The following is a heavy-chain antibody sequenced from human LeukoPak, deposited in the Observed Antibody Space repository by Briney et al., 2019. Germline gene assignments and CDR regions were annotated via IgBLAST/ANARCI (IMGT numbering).Heavy chain of an antibody. Sequence: GRSLRLSCAASGFTFSSYAMHWVRQAPGKGLEWVAVISYDGSNKYYADSVKGRFTISRDNSKNTLYLQMNSLRAEDTAVHYCARSPFPWGQGTLATVSS. CDR3: ARSPFP. J-gene: IGHJ5*02. V-gene: IGHV3-30*01. CDR2: ISYDGSNK. CDR1: GFTFSSYA.